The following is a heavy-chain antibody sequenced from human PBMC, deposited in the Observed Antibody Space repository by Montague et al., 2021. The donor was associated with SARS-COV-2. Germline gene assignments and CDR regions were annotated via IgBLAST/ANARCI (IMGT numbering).Heavy chain of an antibody. Sequence: PALAKPTQTLTLTCTFSGFSLSTSGEAVGWIRQPPGKALEWLALIYWDDDKRYSPSLKSRLTITKDTSKNQVVLTMTNMDPVDTATYYCAHRGGSSGTKPYFDYWGQGTLVTVSS. J-gene: IGHJ4*02. CDR1: GFSLSTSGEA. D-gene: IGHD6-13*01. CDR2: IYWDDDK. CDR3: AHRGGSSGTKPYFDY. V-gene: IGHV2-5*02.